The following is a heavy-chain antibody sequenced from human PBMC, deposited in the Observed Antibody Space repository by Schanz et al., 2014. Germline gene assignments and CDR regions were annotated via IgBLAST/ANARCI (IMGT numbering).Heavy chain of an antibody. CDR1: GFTFSTYA. CDR3: ARKVVATIGGYYDN. D-gene: IGHD5-12*01. V-gene: IGHV3-23*01. CDR2: ISSGGGST. J-gene: IGHJ4*02. Sequence: EVKLLESGGTLVRPGGSLRLSCAASGFTFSTYAMAWVRQAPGKGLEWVSSISSGGGSTYYADSVKGRFTISRDNSKNTLYLQMKSLRAEDTAVYYCARKVVATIGGYYDNWGQGTLVIVSS.